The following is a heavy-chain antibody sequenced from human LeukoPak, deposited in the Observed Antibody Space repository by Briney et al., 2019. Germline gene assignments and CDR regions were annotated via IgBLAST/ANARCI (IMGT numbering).Heavy chain of an antibody. V-gene: IGHV4-59*08. J-gene: IGHJ4*02. CDR2: IYYSGST. D-gene: IGHD5-24*01. CDR3: ARRRMATQAYDY. Sequence: PSETLSLTCTVSGGSISSYYWSWIRQPPGKGLEWIGYIYYSGSTNCNPSLKSRVTISVDTSKNQFSLKLSSVTAADTAVYYCARRRMATQAYDYWDQGTLVTVSS. CDR1: GGSISSYY.